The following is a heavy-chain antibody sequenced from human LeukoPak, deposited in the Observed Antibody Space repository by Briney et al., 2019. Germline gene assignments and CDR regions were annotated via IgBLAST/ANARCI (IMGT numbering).Heavy chain of an antibody. CDR3: AKAHAAAGTSWFDP. Sequence: GRSLRLSCAASGFTFDDYAMHWGRQAPGKGLEWVSGISWNSGSIGYADSVKGRFTSSRDNAKNSLYLQMNSLRAEDTALYYCAKAHAAAGTSWFDPWGQGTLVTVSS. V-gene: IGHV3-9*01. CDR2: ISWNSGSI. D-gene: IGHD6-13*01. CDR1: GFTFDDYA. J-gene: IGHJ5*02.